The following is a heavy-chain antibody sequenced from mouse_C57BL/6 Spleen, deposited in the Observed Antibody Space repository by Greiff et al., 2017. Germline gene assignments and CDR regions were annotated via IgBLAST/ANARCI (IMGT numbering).Heavy chain of an antibody. V-gene: IGHV1-54*01. CDR3: ARGKIYYEMDY. CDR1: GYAFTNYL. J-gene: IGHJ4*01. Sequence: LQESGAELVRPGTSVTVSCKASGYAFTNYLIEWVKQRPGQGLEWIGVINPGSGGTNYNEKFKGKATLTADKSSSTAYMQLSSLTSEDSAVYFCARGKIYYEMDYWGQGTSVTVSS. CDR2: INPGSGGT.